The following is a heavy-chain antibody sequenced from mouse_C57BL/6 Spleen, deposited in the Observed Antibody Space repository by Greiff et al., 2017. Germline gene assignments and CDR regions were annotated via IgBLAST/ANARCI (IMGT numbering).Heavy chain of an antibody. D-gene: IGHD2-2*01. CDR3: ARGGYGYDAAY. J-gene: IGHJ3*01. Sequence: QVQLQQPGAELLKPGASVKLSCKASGYTFTSYWMHWVKQRPGQGLEWIGMIHPNSGSTNYNEKFKSKATLTVDKSSSTAYMQLSSLTSEDSAVYYCARGGYGYDAAYWGQGTLVTVSA. V-gene: IGHV1-64*01. CDR1: GYTFTSYW. CDR2: IHPNSGST.